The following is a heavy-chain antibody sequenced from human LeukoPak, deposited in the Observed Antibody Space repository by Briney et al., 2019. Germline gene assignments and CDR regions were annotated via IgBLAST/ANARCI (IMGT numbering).Heavy chain of an antibody. CDR2: ISSSSSYI. CDR3: AREGGMAESFDY. J-gene: IGHJ4*02. D-gene: IGHD3-16*01. CDR1: GFTFSSYS. Sequence: PGGSLRLSCAASGFTFSSYSMNWVRQAPGKGLEWVSSISSSSSYIYYADSVKGRFTVSRDNAKNSLYLQLNSLRAEDTAVYYCAREGGMAESFDYWGQGTLVTVSS. V-gene: IGHV3-21*01.